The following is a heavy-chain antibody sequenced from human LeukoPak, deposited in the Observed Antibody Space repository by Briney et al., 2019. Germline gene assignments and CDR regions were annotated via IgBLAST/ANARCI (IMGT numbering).Heavy chain of an antibody. CDR3: ARGIAAQPLDY. D-gene: IGHD6-25*01. Sequence: GGSLRLSCAASGFSFPSYAMNWVRQAPGKGLEWVSSISSSSSYIYYADSVKGRFTISRDNAKNSLYLQMNSLRAEDTAVYYCARGIAAQPLDYWGQGTLVTVSS. V-gene: IGHV3-21*01. CDR2: ISSSSSYI. CDR1: GFSFPSYA. J-gene: IGHJ4*02.